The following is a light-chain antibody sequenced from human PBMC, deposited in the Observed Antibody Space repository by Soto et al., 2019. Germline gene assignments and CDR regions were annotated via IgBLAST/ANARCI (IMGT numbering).Light chain of an antibody. CDR3: QQYKNWPPLT. J-gene: IGKJ4*01. CDR1: QSVSYN. Sequence: EIVMTQSPATLSVSPGETATLSCRASQSVSYNLDWYQQKPGQGPRLLIYGAFTWATGIPARFSGSGSGTEFTLTISSLQSADFAVYYCQQYKNWPPLTFGGGTKVEIK. CDR2: GAF. V-gene: IGKV3-15*01.